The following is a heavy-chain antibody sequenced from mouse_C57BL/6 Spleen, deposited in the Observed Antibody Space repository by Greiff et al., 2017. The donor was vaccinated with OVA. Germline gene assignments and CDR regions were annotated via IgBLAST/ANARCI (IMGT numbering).Heavy chain of an antibody. CDR1: GYTFTSYW. D-gene: IGHD1-1*01. CDR3: AGSSYVNYAMDY. V-gene: IGHV1-59*01. CDR2: IDPSDSYT. J-gene: IGHJ4*01. Sequence: QVQLQQPGAELVRPGTSVKLSCKASGYTFTSYWMHWVKQRPGQGLEWIGVIDPSDSYTNYNQKFKGKATLTVDTSSSTAYLQLSSLTSEDSAVYDCAGSSYVNYAMDYWGQGTSVTVSS.